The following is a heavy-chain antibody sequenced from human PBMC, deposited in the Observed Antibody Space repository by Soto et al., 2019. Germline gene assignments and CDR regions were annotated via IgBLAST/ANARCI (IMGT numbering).Heavy chain of an antibody. V-gene: IGHV4-30-2*01. CDR1: GGSISSGGYS. CDR3: AGLLVIIHSYLLYIAWEV. CDR2: IYHSGET. Sequence: PSETLSLTCAVSGGSISSGGYSWSWIRQPPGKGLEWIGYIYHSGETYYNPSLRSRVTISVDRSKNQISLRLTSVTPADTAVYYCAGLLVIIHSYLLYIAWEVGRQGTT. D-gene: IGHD2-2*02. J-gene: IGHJ6*02.